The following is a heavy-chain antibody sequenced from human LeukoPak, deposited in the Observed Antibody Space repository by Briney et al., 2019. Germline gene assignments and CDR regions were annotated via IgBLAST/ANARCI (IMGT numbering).Heavy chain of an antibody. CDR2: ISSSGSTI. V-gene: IGHV3-11*01. CDR3: ARLYYYDSSAYPDAFDI. J-gene: IGHJ3*02. Sequence: GGSLRLSCAASGFTFSSYAMSWIRQAPGKGLEWVSYISSSGSTIYYADSVKGRFTISRDNAKNSLYLQMNSLRAEDTAVYYCARLYYYDSSAYPDAFDIWGQGTMVTVSS. D-gene: IGHD3-22*01. CDR1: GFTFSSYA.